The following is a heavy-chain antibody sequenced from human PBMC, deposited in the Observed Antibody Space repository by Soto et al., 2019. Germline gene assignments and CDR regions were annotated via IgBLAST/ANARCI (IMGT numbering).Heavy chain of an antibody. CDR2: IYSSGNP. Sequence: KSSETLSLTCRVSGGPISASGNYWGWIRQPPGKGLEWIGSIYSSGNPYYNPSLKSRVTISADPSKNQVSLKVRSLTAADTAMYYCGRHLDDGGNVYFDHWGQGIVVTVSS. CDR1: GGPISASGNY. J-gene: IGHJ4*02. CDR3: GRHLDDGGNVYFDH. D-gene: IGHD2-15*01. V-gene: IGHV4-39*01.